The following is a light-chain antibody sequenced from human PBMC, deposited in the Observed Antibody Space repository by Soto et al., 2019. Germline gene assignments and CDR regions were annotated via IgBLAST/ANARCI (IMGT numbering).Light chain of an antibody. CDR1: SSDVGSHNY. CDR3: SSYVGGNSVV. J-gene: IGLJ2*01. Sequence: QSALTQPPSASGSPGQSVTISCTGTSSDVGSHNYVSWYQQHPGKAPKLMNFDVSERPSGVPDRFSGSKSGNTASLTVSGLQAEDEADYYCSSYVGGNSVVFGGGTKLTVL. V-gene: IGLV2-8*01. CDR2: DVS.